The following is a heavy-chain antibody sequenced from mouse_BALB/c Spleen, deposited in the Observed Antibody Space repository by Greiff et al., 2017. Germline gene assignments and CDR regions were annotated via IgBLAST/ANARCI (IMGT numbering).Heavy chain of an antibody. D-gene: IGHD2-3*01. CDR2: INPYNDGT. V-gene: IGHV1-14*01. CDR3: ARGGGYYGEAMDY. J-gene: IGHJ4*01. Sequence: VQLQQSGPELVKPGASVKMSCKASGYTFTSYVMHWVKQKPGQGLEWIGYINPYNDGTKYNEKFKGKATLTSDKSSSTAYMELSSLTSEDSAVYYCARGGGYYGEAMDYWGQGTSVTVSS. CDR1: GYTFTSYV.